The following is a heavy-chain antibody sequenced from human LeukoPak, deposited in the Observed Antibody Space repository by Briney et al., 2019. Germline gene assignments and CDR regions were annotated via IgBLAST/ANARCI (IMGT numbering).Heavy chain of an antibody. V-gene: IGHV4-59*01. CDR2: ISVSGST. CDR3: ARMVRKTSVFPPDFDY. CDR1: GTSISNYY. D-gene: IGHD4-23*01. J-gene: IGHJ4*02. Sequence: SETLSLTFSVSGTSISNYYWTWIRQPPGKGLEWIGYISVSGSTNYHSSLEDRLTLSVHGSWSQLSVSLRYMTAADTAVYYCARMVRKTSVFPPDFDYWGQGTLVTVSS.